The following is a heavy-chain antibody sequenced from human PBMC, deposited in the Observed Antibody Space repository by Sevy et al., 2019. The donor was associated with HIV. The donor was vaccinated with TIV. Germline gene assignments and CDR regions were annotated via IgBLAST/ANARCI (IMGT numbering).Heavy chain of an antibody. Sequence: ASVKVSCEASGYTFSNYGISWVRQAPGQGLEWMGWVSAYTGNTNYAQKFQGRVTMTTDTSTRTAYMELRSLRSDDTAVYYCARDSIPMVQGVIITPYYYRMDVWRHATTVTVSS. CDR1: GYTFSNYG. D-gene: IGHD3-10*01. V-gene: IGHV1-18*01. CDR3: ARDSIPMVQGVIITPYYYRMDV. J-gene: IGHJ6*02. CDR2: VSAYTGNT.